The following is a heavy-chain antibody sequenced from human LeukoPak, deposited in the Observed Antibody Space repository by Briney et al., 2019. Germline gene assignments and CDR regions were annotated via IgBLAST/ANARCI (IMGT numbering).Heavy chain of an antibody. Sequence: SVKVSCKASGGTFSSYAISWVRQAPGQGLEWMGGIIPIFGTANYAQKFQGRVTITAVESTSTAYMELSSLGSEDTAVYYCARVRYYYDSSGYYWFDPNFDYWGQGTLVTVSS. J-gene: IGHJ4*02. CDR2: IIPIFGTA. V-gene: IGHV1-69*13. D-gene: IGHD3-22*01. CDR3: ARVRYYYDSSGYYWFDPNFDY. CDR1: GGTFSSYA.